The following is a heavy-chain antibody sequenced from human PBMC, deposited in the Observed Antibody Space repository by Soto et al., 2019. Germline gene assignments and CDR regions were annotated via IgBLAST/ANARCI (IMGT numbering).Heavy chain of an antibody. CDR1: GGSISSSSYY. Sequence: SETLSLTCTVSGGSISSSSYYWGWIRQPPGEGLEGIGSIYYSGGTYYNPSLKSRVTISVDTSKNQSSLKLSSVTAADTAVYYCARRLYYDSSGFEGGGMDVWGQGTTVTVSS. CDR3: ARRLYYDSSGFEGGGMDV. CDR2: IYYSGGT. V-gene: IGHV4-39*01. D-gene: IGHD3-22*01. J-gene: IGHJ6*02.